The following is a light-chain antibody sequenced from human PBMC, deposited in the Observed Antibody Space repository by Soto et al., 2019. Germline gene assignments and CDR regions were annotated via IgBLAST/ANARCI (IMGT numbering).Light chain of an antibody. CDR1: QSVSSNY. J-gene: IGKJ1*01. Sequence: EIVLTQSPGTLSLSPGERATLSCRASQSVSSNYLAWYRRKPGQAPRLLIYGASYWAPDIPGRFSGSGSGTDFTVTITRPEPEDFAVDYCQQYGSSPPTFGPGTRVEIK. CDR2: GAS. V-gene: IGKV3-20*01. CDR3: QQYGSSPPT.